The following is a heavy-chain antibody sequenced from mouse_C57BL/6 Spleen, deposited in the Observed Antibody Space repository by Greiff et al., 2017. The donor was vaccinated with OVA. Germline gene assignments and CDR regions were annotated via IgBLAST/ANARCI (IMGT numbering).Heavy chain of an antibody. J-gene: IGHJ3*01. V-gene: IGHV1-69*01. CDR2: IDPSDSYT. D-gene: IGHD2-3*01. Sequence: VQLQQPGAELVMPGASVKLSCKASGYTFTSYWMHWVKQRPGQGLEWIGEIDPSDSYTNYNQKFKGKSTLTVDKSSSTAYMQLSSLTSEDSAVYYCARKQIYDGYYGFAYWGQGTLVTVSA. CDR1: GYTFTSYW. CDR3: ARKQIYDGYYGFAY.